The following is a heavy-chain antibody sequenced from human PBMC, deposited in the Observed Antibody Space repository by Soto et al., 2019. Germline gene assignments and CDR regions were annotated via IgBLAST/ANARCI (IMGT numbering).Heavy chain of an antibody. D-gene: IGHD3-22*01. Sequence: PSETLSLTCTVSGGSISGGDYYWSWIRQPPGKGLEWIGYIYYSGSTYYNPSLKSRVTISVDTSKNQFSLKLSSVTAADTAVYYCARGYYYDSSGYSNPLHYYYYGMDVWGQGTTVTVSS. CDR1: GGSISGGDYY. CDR3: ARGYYYDSSGYSNPLHYYYYGMDV. V-gene: IGHV4-30-4*01. CDR2: IYYSGST. J-gene: IGHJ6*02.